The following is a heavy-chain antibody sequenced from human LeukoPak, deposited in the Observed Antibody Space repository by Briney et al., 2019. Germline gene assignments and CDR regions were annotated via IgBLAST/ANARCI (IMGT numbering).Heavy chain of an antibody. Sequence: ASMKVSCKASGYTFTSYGISWVRQAPGQGLEWMGWISAYNGNTNYAQKLQGRVTMTTDTSTSTAYMELRSLRSDDTAVYYCARPRGGGGSYYEGWYFDYWGQGTLVTVSS. CDR3: ARPRGGGGSYYEGWYFDY. V-gene: IGHV1-18*01. D-gene: IGHD1-26*01. CDR2: ISAYNGNT. J-gene: IGHJ4*02. CDR1: GYTFTSYG.